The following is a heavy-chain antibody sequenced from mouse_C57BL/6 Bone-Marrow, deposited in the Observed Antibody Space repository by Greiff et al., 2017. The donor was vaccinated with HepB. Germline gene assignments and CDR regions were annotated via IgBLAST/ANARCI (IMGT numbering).Heavy chain of an antibody. CDR3: ARHLLWLRRGDY. J-gene: IGHJ2*01. Sequence: QVQLQQPGAELVKPGASVKMSCKASGYTFTSYWITWVKQRPGQGLEWIGDIYPGSGSTNYNEKFKSKATLTVDTSSSTAYMQLSSLTSEDSAVYYCARHLLWLRRGDYWGQGTTLTVSS. CDR1: GYTFTSYW. CDR2: IYPGSGST. D-gene: IGHD2-2*01. V-gene: IGHV1-55*01.